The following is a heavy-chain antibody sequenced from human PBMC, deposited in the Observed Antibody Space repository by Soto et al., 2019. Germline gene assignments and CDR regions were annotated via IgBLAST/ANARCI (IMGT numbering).Heavy chain of an antibody. CDR3: ARVRRYYYDSGDYYYYGMDV. CDR2: INSDGSST. CDR1: GFTFSSYW. Sequence: GSLRLSCAASGFTFSSYWMHWVRQAPGKGLVWVSRINSDGSSTSYADSVKGRFTISRDNAKNTLYLQMNSLRAEDTAVYYCARVRRYYYDSGDYYYYGMDVWGQGTTVTVSS. D-gene: IGHD3-22*01. V-gene: IGHV3-74*01. J-gene: IGHJ6*02.